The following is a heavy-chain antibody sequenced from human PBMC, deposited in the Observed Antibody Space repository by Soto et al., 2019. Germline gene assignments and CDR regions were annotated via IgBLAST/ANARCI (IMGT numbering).Heavy chain of an antibody. V-gene: IGHV4-59*01. J-gene: IGHJ6*02. CDR3: ARDVRTYYYGSGSMATNYYYYYGMDV. Sequence: SETLSLTCTVSGGSISSYYWSWIRQPPGKGLEWIGYIYYSGSTNYNPSLKSRVTISVDTSKNQFSLKLSSVTAADTAVYYCARDVRTYYYGSGSMATNYYYYYGMDVWGQGTTVTVSS. CDR2: IYYSGST. CDR1: GGSISSYY. D-gene: IGHD3-10*01.